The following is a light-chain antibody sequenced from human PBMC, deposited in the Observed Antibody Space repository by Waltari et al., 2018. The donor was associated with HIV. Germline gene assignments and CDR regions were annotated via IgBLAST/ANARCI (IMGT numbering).Light chain of an antibody. J-gene: IGKJ2*01. V-gene: IGKV1-9*01. CDR2: TAS. Sequence: DIQLTQSPPFLSASVADRVTITCRASQGISNYLAWYQQKPGKAPKLLIYTASTLQSGVPSRFSGSGSGTEFALTISSLQPEDFATYYCQQLNSYSYTFGQGTKLEIK. CDR3: QQLNSYSYT. CDR1: QGISNY.